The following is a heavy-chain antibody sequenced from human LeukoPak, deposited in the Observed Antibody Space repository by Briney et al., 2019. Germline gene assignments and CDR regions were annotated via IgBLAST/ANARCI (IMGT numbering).Heavy chain of an antibody. Sequence: GGSLRLSCAASGFTISTYGVNWVPQAPGEGLEWVTHISGSDNLTYYADSVKRRFHISRDNAKNSLYLQKNTLRAEDTAVYYCAREEYYGSGSYMRYFYYYYLDVWGKGTTVTVSS. CDR3: AREEYYGSGSYMRYFYYYYLDV. CDR2: ISGSDNLT. J-gene: IGHJ6*03. D-gene: IGHD3-10*01. V-gene: IGHV3-48*03. CDR1: GFTISTYG.